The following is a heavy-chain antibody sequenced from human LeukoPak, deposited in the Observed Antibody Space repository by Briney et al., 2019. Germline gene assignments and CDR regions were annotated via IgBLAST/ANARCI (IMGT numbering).Heavy chain of an antibody. J-gene: IGHJ4*02. D-gene: IGHD3-16*01. CDR2: LNWNGENT. V-gene: IGHV3-20*04. CDR1: GFPLDEHG. CDR3: TRDNLEWGSVFDY. Sequence: GGSLRLSCAASGFPLDEHGLNWVRQAPGKGLEWVSGLNWNGENTEYAESVRGRFTISRDNAKNTLYLQMNSLRAEDTAMYYCTRDNLEWGSVFDYWGQGAPVTVSS.